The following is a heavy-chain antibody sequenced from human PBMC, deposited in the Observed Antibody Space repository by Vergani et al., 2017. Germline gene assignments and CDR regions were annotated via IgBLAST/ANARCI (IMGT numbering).Heavy chain of an antibody. CDR1: SHTFQTYG. CDR2: IRPYTGHT. D-gene: IGHD1-1*01. V-gene: IGHV1-18*01. J-gene: IGHJ3*01. Sequence: QVQLVQSGVEVKKPGASVSVSCKGSSHTFQTYGISWVRQAPGKGLEWMAWIRPYTGHTIYAQKFQDRVTMTADTSTNTAYMELRSLRSDDTAVYFCARVAPSNSEVTPTAFDVWGQGTMVTVSS. CDR3: ARVAPSNSEVTPTAFDV.